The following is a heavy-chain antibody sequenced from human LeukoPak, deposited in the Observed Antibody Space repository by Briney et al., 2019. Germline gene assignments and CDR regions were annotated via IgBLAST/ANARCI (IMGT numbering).Heavy chain of an antibody. CDR1: GYTFTSYG. J-gene: IGHJ4*02. CDR3: ARDTEWEKNPDYFDY. V-gene: IGHV1-18*01. Sequence: ASVKVSCKASGYTFTSYGIGWVRQAPGRGLEWMGWISAKNGNTNYAQKVQGRVTMTTDTSTSTAYMELRSLRSDDTAVYYCARDTEWEKNPDYFDYWGQGTLVTVSS. CDR2: ISAKNGNT. D-gene: IGHD1-26*01.